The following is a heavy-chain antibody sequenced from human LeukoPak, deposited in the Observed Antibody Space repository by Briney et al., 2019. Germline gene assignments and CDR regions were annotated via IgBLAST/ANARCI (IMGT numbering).Heavy chain of an antibody. CDR3: AFGRDGYAHFLDY. CDR1: GYRFSNYA. V-gene: IGHV3-23*01. J-gene: IGHJ4*02. Sequence: PGGSLRLSCSPSGYRFSNYAMSWVRQAPGKGLEWVSAVTGSGADTYYAGSVQGRFTVSRDNTKNTLFLHMNNLRAEDTAKYYCAFGRDGYAHFLDYWGQGTLVTVSS. CDR2: VTGSGADT. D-gene: IGHD5-24*01.